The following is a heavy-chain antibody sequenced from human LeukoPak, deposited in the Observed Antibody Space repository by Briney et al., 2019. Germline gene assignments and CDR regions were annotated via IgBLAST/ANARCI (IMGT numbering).Heavy chain of an antibody. CDR2: IYYSGST. CDR1: GGSISSYY. J-gene: IGHJ4*02. CDR3: ARLRGYSYGSFDY. D-gene: IGHD5-18*01. Sequence: SETLSLTCTVSGGSISSYYWSWIRQPPGKGLEWIGYIYYSGSTNYNPSLKSRVTISVDTSKNQFTLKLSSVTAADTAVYYCARLRGYSYGSFDYWGQGTLVTVSS. V-gene: IGHV4-59*01.